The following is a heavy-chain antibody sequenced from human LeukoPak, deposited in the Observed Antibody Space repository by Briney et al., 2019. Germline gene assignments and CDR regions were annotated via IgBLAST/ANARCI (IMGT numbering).Heavy chain of an antibody. CDR2: IYYSGST. CDR1: GGSIISYY. D-gene: IGHD6-19*01. CDR3: ARASSGWLLGYFDY. V-gene: IGHV4-59*01. Sequence: SETLSLTCTVSGGSIISYYWSWIRQPPGKGLEWIGYIYYSGSTNYNPSLKSRVTISVDTSKNQFSLKLSSVTAADTAVYYCARASSGWLLGYFDYWGQGTLVTVSS. J-gene: IGHJ4*02.